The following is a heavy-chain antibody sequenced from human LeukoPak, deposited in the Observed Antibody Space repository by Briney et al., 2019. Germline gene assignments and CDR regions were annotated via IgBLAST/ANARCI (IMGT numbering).Heavy chain of an antibody. D-gene: IGHD2-8*01. J-gene: IGHJ6*02. CDR3: ARYINGGLDV. V-gene: IGHV4-4*07. CDR2: IYNSGNT. Sequence: SETLSLTCSVSAASIRTNHWTWIRQPAGKGLEWTGRIYNSGNTNYNPSLKSRVTMSVDTSKNQFSLKLSSVTAADTAIYYCARYINGGLDVWGQGTTVTVSS. CDR1: AASIRTNH.